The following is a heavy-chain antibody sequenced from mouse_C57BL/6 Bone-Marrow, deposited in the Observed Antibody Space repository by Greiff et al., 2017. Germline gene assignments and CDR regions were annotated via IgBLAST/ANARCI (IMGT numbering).Heavy chain of an antibody. CDR1: GFPLPSYG. CDR2: IWRGEST. CDR3: AKNLLRGSSYAMDY. V-gene: IGHV2-5*01. D-gene: IGHD1-3*01. J-gene: IGHJ4*01. Sequence: VQLLESGPGLVHPSPRLPITCTVSGFPLPSYGVHWVCQSPGKGLEWLGVIWRGESTDYNAACMSRLRIPKDNSKSHVFFKMNSLQADDTAIYYCAKNLLRGSSYAMDYWGQGTSVTVSS.